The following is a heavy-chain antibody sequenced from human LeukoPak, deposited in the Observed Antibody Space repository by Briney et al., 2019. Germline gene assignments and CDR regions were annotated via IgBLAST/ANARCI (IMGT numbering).Heavy chain of an antibody. CDR2: IKQDGSEK. V-gene: IGHV3-7*05. J-gene: IGHJ4*02. D-gene: IGHD3-22*01. CDR1: GFTFSTYW. Sequence: GGSLRLSCASSGFTFSTYWMSWVRQAPGKGLEWVANIKQDGSEKYYVDSVRGRFTISRDNAKSSLYLQMDSLRAEDTAVYYCARQYAEYYYDSGGYNDYWGQGTLVTVSS. CDR3: ARQYAEYYYDSGGYNDY.